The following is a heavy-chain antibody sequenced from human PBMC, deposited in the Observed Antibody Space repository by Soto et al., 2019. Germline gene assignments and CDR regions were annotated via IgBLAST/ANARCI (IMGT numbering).Heavy chain of an antibody. CDR1: GGSIRSGGYS. J-gene: IGHJ4*02. Sequence: PSVTLSLTCAVSGGSIRSGGYSWRWIRKPPGKGLEWIGYIYHSGSTYYNPSLKSLVTISGATSKNQFSLKLSSVTAAATAVYYWARRYGSAIDYWGQGTLVTVSS. CDR3: ARRYGSAIDY. V-gene: IGHV4-30-2*01. D-gene: IGHD1-26*01. CDR2: IYHSGST.